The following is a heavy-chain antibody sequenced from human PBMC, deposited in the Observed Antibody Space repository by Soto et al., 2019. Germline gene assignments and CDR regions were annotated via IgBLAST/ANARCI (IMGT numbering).Heavy chain of an antibody. V-gene: IGHV3-23*04. CDR1: GFTFSSYA. J-gene: IGHJ5*02. CDR3: AKHVWFGEINWFDP. CDR2: ISGSGGST. D-gene: IGHD3-10*01. Sequence: VQLVESGGGVVQPGRSLRLSCAASGFTFSSYAMSWVRQAPGKGLEWVSAISGSGGSTYYADSVKGRFTISRDKSNNTLYLQMNSLRAEDTAVYYCAKHVWFGEINWFDPWGQGTLVTVSS.